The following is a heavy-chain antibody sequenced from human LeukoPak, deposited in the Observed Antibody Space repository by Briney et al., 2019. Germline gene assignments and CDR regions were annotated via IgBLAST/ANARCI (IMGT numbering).Heavy chain of an antibody. D-gene: IGHD5-18*01. CDR1: GFTFSSYE. CDR3: ARKETAMDPFDY. V-gene: IGHV3-48*03. J-gene: IGHJ4*02. Sequence: PGGSLRLSCAASGFTFSSYEMNWVRQAPGKGLEWVSYISSSGSTIYYADSVKGRFTISRDNAKNSLYLQMNSLRAEDTAVYYCARKETAMDPFDYWGQGTLVTVSS. CDR2: ISSSGSTI.